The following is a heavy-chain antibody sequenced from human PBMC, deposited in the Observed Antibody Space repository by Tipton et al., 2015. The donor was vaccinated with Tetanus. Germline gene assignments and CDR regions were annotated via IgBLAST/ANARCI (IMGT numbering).Heavy chain of an antibody. CDR1: GGTFTNYG. CDR2: DSGHSGNT. Sequence: QLVQSGAEMKKPGSSVKVSCKASGGTFTNYGINWVRQAPGQGLEWMGWDSGHSGNTVSARKVQSRVTMTTDTSTNTAYLELRSLRSDDTAVYFCARLVKQWLVPEDYWGQGTLVTVSS. V-gene: IGHV1-18*01. CDR3: ARLVKQWLVPEDY. J-gene: IGHJ4*02. D-gene: IGHD5-12*01.